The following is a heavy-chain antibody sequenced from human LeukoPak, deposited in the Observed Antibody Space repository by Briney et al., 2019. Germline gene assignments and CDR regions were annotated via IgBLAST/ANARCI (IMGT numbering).Heavy chain of an antibody. J-gene: IGHJ4*02. CDR3: AKDIRATTDYFDY. Sequence: GGSLRLSCAASGFTFDDYAMHWVRQAPGKGLEWVSGISWNSGSIGYADSVRGRFTISRDNAKNSLYLQMNSLRAEDTALYYCAKDIRATTDYFDYWGQGTLVTVSS. CDR2: ISWNSGSI. D-gene: IGHD1-26*01. CDR1: GFTFDDYA. V-gene: IGHV3-9*01.